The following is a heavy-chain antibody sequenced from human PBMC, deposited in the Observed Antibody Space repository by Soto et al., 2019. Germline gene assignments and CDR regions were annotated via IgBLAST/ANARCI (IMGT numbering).Heavy chain of an antibody. CDR3: TRARDYGDPKFDY. V-gene: IGHV3-49*03. D-gene: IGHD4-17*01. Sequence: GGSLRLSCTASGFTFGDYAMSWFRQAPGKGLEWVGFIRSKAYGGTTEYAASVKGRFTISRDDSKSIAYLQMNSLKTEDTAVYYCTRARDYGDPKFDYWGQGTLVTVS. CDR1: GFTFGDYA. J-gene: IGHJ4*02. CDR2: IRSKAYGGTT.